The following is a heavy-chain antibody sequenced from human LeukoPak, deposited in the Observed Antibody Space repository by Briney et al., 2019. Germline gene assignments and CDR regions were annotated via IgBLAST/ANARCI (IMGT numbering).Heavy chain of an antibody. CDR2: IIPIFGTA. CDR1: GGTFSSYA. CDR3: ALSGGSSFYPFDY. Sequence: GASVKVSCKASGGTFSSYAISWVRQAPGQGLEWMGGIIPIFGTANYAQKFQGRVTITADESTSTAYMELSSLRSEDTAVYYCALSGGSSFYPFDYWGQGTLVTVSS. V-gene: IGHV1-69*13. J-gene: IGHJ4*02. D-gene: IGHD6-6*01.